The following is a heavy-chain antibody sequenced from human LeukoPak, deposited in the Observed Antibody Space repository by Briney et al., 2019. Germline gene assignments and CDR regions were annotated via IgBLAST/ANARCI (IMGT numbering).Heavy chain of an antibody. J-gene: IGHJ4*02. CDR3: AREFRKPSTGD. V-gene: IGHV3-33*01. D-gene: IGHD1-14*01. Sequence: GGSLRLSCAASGFTFSSYGMHWVRQAPGKGLEWVAVIWYDGSNKYYADSVKGRFTISRDNSKNTLYLQMNSLRAEDTAVYFCAREFRKPSTGDWGQGTLVTVSS. CDR1: GFTFSSYG. CDR2: IWYDGSNK.